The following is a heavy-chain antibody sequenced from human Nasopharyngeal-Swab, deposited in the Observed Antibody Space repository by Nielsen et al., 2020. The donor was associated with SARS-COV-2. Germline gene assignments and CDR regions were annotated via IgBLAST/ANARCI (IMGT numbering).Heavy chain of an antibody. CDR2: ISGSGSSI. D-gene: IGHD3-22*01. V-gene: IGHV3-48*03. CDR1: GFTFSSYE. J-gene: IGHJ3*02. CDR3: AREERIPMIVVVITKAFDI. Sequence: GGSLRLSCAASGFTFSSYEMNWVRQAPGKGLEGVSYISGSGSSIFYADSVKGRFTISRDNAKNSLYLQMNSLRAEDTAVYYCAREERIPMIVVVITKAFDIWGQGTMVTVSS.